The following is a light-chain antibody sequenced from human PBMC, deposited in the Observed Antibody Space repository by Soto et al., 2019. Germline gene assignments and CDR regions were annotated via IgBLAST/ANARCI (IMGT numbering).Light chain of an antibody. CDR3: QQYNNWPPWT. Sequence: EIVMTQSPATLSVSPGERATLSCRASQSVSRNLAWYQQQPGQALRLLIYGASTRATGIPARFSGSGSGTEFTLTISSLQSEDFAVYYCQQYNNWPPWTFGQGTKVEIK. CDR1: QSVSRN. J-gene: IGKJ1*01. CDR2: GAS. V-gene: IGKV3-15*01.